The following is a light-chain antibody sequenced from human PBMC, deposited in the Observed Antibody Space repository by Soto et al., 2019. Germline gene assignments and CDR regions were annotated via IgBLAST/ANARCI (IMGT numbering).Light chain of an antibody. CDR1: SGDVGSNNL. J-gene: IGLJ1*01. CDR3: CSYGGSYV. CDR2: EVS. V-gene: IGLV2-23*02. Sequence: QSALTQPASVSGSPGKSITISSTRTSGDVGSNNLVPWYQQHPGKAPKVMIYEVSKRPSGVSNRFSGSKSGNTASLTISGLQAEDEADYYCCSYGGSYVFGTGTKVTVL.